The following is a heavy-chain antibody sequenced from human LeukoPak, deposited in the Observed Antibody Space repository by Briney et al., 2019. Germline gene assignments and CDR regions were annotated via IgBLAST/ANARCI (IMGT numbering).Heavy chain of an antibody. CDR3: ARTLAGTGNYFDY. CDR2: IYSGGNT. CDR1: GFTVSSNY. V-gene: IGHV3-53*01. J-gene: IGHJ4*02. Sequence: GGSLRLSCAASGFTVSSNYMSWVRQGPEKGLEWVSIIYSGGNTYYTDSAKGRFTISRDNSKNTLYLRMNSLRAEDTAVYYCARTLAGTGNYFDYWGQGTLVTVSS. D-gene: IGHD6-19*01.